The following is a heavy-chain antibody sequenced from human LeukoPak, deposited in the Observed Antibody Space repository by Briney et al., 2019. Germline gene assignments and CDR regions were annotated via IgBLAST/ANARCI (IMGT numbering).Heavy chain of an antibody. CDR3: ARDNTPYCGNYGVAFDI. V-gene: IGHV1-18*01. D-gene: IGHD1-26*01. J-gene: IGHJ3*02. CDR1: GYTFTSYG. CDR2: ISAYNGNT. Sequence: GASVKVSCKASGYTFTSYGINWVRQAPGQGLEWMGWISAYNGNTKYPQKLQGRVTMTTDTSTRTVYMELRSLRSDDAALYYCARDNTPYCGNYGVAFDIWGQGTMVTVSS.